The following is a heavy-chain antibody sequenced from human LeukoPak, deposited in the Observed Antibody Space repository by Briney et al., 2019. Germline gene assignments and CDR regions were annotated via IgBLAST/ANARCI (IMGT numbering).Heavy chain of an antibody. J-gene: IGHJ4*02. CDR3: AKVRRYYYGSGVLDY. D-gene: IGHD3-10*01. Sequence: GGSLRLSCAASGFTFSSYGVHWVRQAPGKGLEWVAFIRYDGSNKYYADSVKGRFTISRDNSKNTLYLQMNSLRAEDTAVYYCAKVRRYYYGSGVLDYWGQGTLVTVSS. CDR1: GFTFSSYG. CDR2: IRYDGSNK. V-gene: IGHV3-30*02.